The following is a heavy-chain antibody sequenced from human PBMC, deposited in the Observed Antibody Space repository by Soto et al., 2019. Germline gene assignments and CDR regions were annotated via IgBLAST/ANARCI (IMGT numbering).Heavy chain of an antibody. Sequence: QVQLVQSGAEVKKPGSSVKVSSKASGGTFSSYAISWVRLAPGQGLEWMGGIIAIFGTADYAQKFQGRVTITADESTSTAYMELSSLRSEDTAVYYCAKPQSIQDYYYGMDVWGQGTTVTVSS. CDR3: AKPQSIQDYYYGMDV. V-gene: IGHV1-69*12. CDR2: IIAIFGTA. CDR1: GGTFSSYA. J-gene: IGHJ6*02. D-gene: IGHD6-6*01.